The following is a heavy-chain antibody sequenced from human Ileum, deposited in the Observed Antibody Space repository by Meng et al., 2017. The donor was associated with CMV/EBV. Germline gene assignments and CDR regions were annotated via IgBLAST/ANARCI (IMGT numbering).Heavy chain of an antibody. D-gene: IGHD2-15*01. J-gene: IGHJ4*02. CDR2: LSDNGGNT. V-gene: IGHV3-23*01. Sequence: GCICSNYAMSWVRQAPGKGLEWVSVLSDNGGNTYYADSVKGRFTISRDNSKNTLYLQMNSLRAEDTAIYYCAKNPGGCSGGTCYPRDWGQGALVTVSS. CDR1: GCICSNYA. CDR3: AKNPGGCSGGTCYPRD.